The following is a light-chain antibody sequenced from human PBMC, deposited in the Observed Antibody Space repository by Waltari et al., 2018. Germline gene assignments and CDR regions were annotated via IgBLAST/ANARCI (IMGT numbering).Light chain of an antibody. J-gene: IGKJ5*01. CDR2: DAS. CDR3: QQRKTWPIT. V-gene: IGKV3-11*01. CDR1: QSVSSF. Sequence: EIVLTQSPATLSLSPGERATLPCRASQSVSSFLAWYQQKRGQAPRLLIYDASTRATGIPARFSGRGSGTDFTLTISSLEPEDFAVYYCQQRKTWPITFGQGTRLEIK.